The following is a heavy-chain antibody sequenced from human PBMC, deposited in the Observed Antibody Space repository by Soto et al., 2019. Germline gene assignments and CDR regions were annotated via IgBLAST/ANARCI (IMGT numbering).Heavy chain of an antibody. V-gene: IGHV1-3*01. CDR2: INAGNGNT. Sequence: ASVKVSCKASGYTFTSYAMHWVRQAPGQRLEWMGWINAGNGNTKYSQKFQGRVTITRDTSASTAYMELSSLRSEGTAVYYCARFFGPYSSGWYRVSWFDPWGQGTLVTVSS. J-gene: IGHJ5*02. CDR1: GYTFTSYA. D-gene: IGHD6-19*01. CDR3: ARFFGPYSSGWYRVSWFDP.